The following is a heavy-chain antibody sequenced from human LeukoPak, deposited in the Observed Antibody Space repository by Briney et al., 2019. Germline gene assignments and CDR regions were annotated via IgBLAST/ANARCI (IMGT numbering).Heavy chain of an antibody. Sequence: ASVKVSCKASGYTFSSYDINWVRQAPGQELEWMGWMNPSSGNTGYAQDFQGRVTMTRDTSISTAYMELSRLRSDDTAVYYCARAYLDYYYYYGMDVWGQGTTVTVSS. J-gene: IGHJ6*02. V-gene: IGHV1-8*01. CDR3: ARAYLDYYYYYGMDV. CDR2: MNPSSGNT. CDR1: GYTFSSYD.